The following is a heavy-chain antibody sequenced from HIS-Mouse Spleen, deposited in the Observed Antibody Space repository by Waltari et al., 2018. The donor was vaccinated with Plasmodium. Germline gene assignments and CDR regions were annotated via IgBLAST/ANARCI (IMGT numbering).Heavy chain of an antibody. D-gene: IGHD4-4*01. CDR2: IYYSGST. V-gene: IGHV4-39*01. CDR3: ASFPRVEEVTTPFYYYYYGMDV. J-gene: IGHJ6*02. CDR1: GGSISSSSYY. Sequence: QLQLQESGPGLVKPSETLSLTCTVSGGSISSSSYYWGWIRQPPGKGLEWIGMIYYSGSTYQNPSLKSRVTISVDTSKNQFSLKLSSVTAADTAVYYCASFPRVEEVTTPFYYYYYGMDVWGQGTTVTVSS.